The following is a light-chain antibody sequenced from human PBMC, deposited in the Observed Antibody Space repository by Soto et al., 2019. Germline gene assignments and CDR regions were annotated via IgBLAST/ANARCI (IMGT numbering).Light chain of an antibody. CDR1: QSIRDNY. V-gene: IGKV3-20*01. J-gene: IGKJ5*01. CDR3: QQYGGSPAT. Sequence: EIVLTQSPGTLSLSPGDRATLSCRASQSIRDNYLAWYQQKPGQAPGLLIYRASNRATGIPDRFSGSVSGTDFTLAISRLEPEDFVVYYCQQYGGSPATFGQGTRLEIK. CDR2: RAS.